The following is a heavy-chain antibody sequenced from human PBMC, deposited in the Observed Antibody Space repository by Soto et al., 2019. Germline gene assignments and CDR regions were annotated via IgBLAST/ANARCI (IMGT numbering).Heavy chain of an antibody. V-gene: IGHV3-15*01. D-gene: IGHD3-22*01. CDR1: GFTVSNVW. Sequence: EVQLVESGGGLVKPGGSLRLSCAASGFTVSNVWMTWVRQTAGKGLEWVGHIKRKTDGGTTEYAAPVKGRFTISRDDSKITLYLQMTSLKTEDTAVYYWSTEVIYYDRSGYGPVVGDTLDGWGQGTMVTVSS. CDR3: STEVIYYDRSGYGPVVGDTLDG. CDR2: IKRKTDGGTT. J-gene: IGHJ3*01.